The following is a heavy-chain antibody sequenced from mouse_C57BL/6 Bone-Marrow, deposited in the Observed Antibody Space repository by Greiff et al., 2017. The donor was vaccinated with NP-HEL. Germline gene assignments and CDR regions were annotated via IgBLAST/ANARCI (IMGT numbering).Heavy chain of an antibody. CDR3: ARGGSKEMDY. J-gene: IGHJ4*01. CDR1: GYSITSGYY. D-gene: IGHD1-1*01. V-gene: IGHV3-6*01. Sequence: EVKLMESGPGLVKPSQSLSLTCSVTGYSITSGYYWNWIRQFPGNQLEWMGLISYDGSNNYNPSFKNRISITRDTSKNQFYLKLNPVTTEETATYYCARGGSKEMDYWGQGTSVTVSS. CDR2: ISYDGSN.